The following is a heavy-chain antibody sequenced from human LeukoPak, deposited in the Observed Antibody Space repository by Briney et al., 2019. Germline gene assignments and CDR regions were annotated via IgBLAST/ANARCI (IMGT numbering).Heavy chain of an antibody. V-gene: IGHV3-64*01. CDR3: ARDGAVTNGRYFDY. CDR2: ISSNGGST. D-gene: IGHD4-17*01. CDR1: GFTFSSYA. J-gene: IGHJ4*02. Sequence: AGGSLRLSCAASGFTFSSYAMHWVRQAPGKGLEYVSAISSNGGSTYYANSVKGRFTISRDNAKNSLYLQMNSLRAEDTAVYYCARDGAVTNGRYFDYWGQGTLVTVSS.